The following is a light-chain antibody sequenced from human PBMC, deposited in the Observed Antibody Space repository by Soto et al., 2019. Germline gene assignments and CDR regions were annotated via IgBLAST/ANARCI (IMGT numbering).Light chain of an antibody. Sequence: QSALTQPASVSGSPGQSITISCTGSRSDIGDYDFVSWYQQRPGEAPKLIIYEVNNRPSGVSNRFSGSKSGSTASLIISRLQTEDEADYYCVSFTSSTTYVFGSGTKLTVL. CDR1: RSDIGDYDF. CDR3: VSFTSSTTYV. CDR2: EVN. V-gene: IGLV2-14*01. J-gene: IGLJ1*01.